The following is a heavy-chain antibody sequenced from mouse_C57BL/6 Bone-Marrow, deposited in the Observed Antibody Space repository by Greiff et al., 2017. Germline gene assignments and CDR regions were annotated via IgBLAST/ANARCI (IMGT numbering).Heavy chain of an antibody. CDR2: IRNKANGYTT. Sequence: EVMLVESGGGLVQPGGSLSLSCAASGFTFTDYYMSWVRQPPGKALEWLGFIRNKANGYTTEYSASVKGRFTISRDNSQSILYLQMDALRAEDSATYYCARSMCTTGEWFAYWGQGTLVTVSA. V-gene: IGHV7-3*01. CDR3: ARSMCTTGEWFAY. CDR1: GFTFTDYY. J-gene: IGHJ3*01. D-gene: IGHD2-14*01.